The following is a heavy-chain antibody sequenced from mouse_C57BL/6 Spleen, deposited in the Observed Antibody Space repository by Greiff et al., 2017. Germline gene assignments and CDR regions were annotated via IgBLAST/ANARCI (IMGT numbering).Heavy chain of an antibody. D-gene: IGHD2-3*01. V-gene: IGHV14-2*01. CDR3: ARGGYDYIDD. Sequence: VQLQQSGAELVKPGASVKLSCTASGFNIKDYYMHWVKQRTEQGLEWIGRIDPEDGETKYAPTFQGTATITADTSSNTAYLQLSSLTSEDTAVYYCARGGYDYIDDWGQGTTLTVSS. CDR1: GFNIKDYY. CDR2: IDPEDGET. J-gene: IGHJ2*01.